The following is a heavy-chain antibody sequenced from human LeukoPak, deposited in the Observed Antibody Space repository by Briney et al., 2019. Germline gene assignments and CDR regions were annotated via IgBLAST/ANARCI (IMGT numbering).Heavy chain of an antibody. CDR3: ARRIQPKNWFDP. Sequence: ASVKVSCKASGYTFTSYGISWVRQAPGQGLEWMGWISAYNGNTNYAQRLQGRVTMTTDTSTSTANMELRSLRSDDTAVYYCARRIQPKNWFDPWGQGTLVTVSS. CDR1: GYTFTSYG. D-gene: IGHD5-18*01. J-gene: IGHJ5*02. V-gene: IGHV1-18*01. CDR2: ISAYNGNT.